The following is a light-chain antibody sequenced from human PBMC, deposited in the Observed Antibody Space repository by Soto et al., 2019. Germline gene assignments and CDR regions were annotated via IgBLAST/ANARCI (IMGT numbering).Light chain of an antibody. CDR2: DAS. J-gene: IGKJ4*01. V-gene: IGKV1-33*01. CDR3: QQYHSLPLT. Sequence: DIQMTQSPSSLSASVGDRVTITCQARQDISDYLNWYQQNPGRAPKLLVYDASNLETGVPSRFSGSGSGTDFTFTISSLQPEDIATYYCQQYHSLPLTFGGGTKVEI. CDR1: QDISDY.